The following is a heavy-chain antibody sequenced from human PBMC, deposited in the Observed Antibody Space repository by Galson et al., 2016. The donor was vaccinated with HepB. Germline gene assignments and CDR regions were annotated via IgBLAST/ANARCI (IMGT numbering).Heavy chain of an antibody. Sequence: SLRLSCAASGFTFSTXXMHXXXQAXXXGLXXVAXXXSDXXXKXXXESXXGRFTISRDNSKNTLYLQTNXLSAEDTXXXYCASDLPYSADPTAGYFHHWXQXTLVXVSS. V-gene: IGHV3-33*01. CDR1: GFTFSTXX. D-gene: IGHD2-15*01. CDR2: XXSDXXXK. J-gene: IGHJ1*01. CDR3: ASDLPYSADPTAGYFHH.